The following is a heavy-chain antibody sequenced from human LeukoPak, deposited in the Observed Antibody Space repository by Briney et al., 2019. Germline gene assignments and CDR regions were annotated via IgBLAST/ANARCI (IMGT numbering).Heavy chain of an antibody. J-gene: IGHJ4*02. CDR2: IIPIFGTA. Sequence: SVKVSCKASGGTFSSYAISWVRQAPGQGLEWMGGIIPIFGTANYAQKFQGRVTITADESTSTAYMELSRLRSDDTAVYYCARTLYISAAPGGFDYWGQGTLVTVSS. CDR3: ARTLYISAAPGGFDY. CDR1: GGTFSSYA. D-gene: IGHD6-13*01. V-gene: IGHV1-69*13.